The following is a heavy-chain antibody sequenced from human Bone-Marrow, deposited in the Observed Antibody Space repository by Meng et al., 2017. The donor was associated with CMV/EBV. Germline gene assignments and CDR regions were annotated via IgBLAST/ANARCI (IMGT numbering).Heavy chain of an antibody. D-gene: IGHD1-26*01. CDR2: ISTYNGNT. CDR3: ARDSFSGSYRGGGHAFEI. Sequence: ASVKVSCKASGYTFINFGFSWVRQAPGQGLQWMGWISTYNGNTNYAQRLQGRVTLTTDTSTSTAYMELRSLRSDDTAVYYCARDSFSGSYRGGGHAFEIWGQGTMVTVSS. V-gene: IGHV1-18*01. J-gene: IGHJ3*02. CDR1: GYTFINFG.